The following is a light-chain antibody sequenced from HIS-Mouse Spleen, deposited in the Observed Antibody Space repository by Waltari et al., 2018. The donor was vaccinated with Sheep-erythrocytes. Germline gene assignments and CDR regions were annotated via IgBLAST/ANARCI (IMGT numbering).Light chain of an antibody. CDR1: SSDVGGYNY. Sequence: QSALTQPRSVSGSPGQSVTISCTGTSSDVGGYNYVSWYQQHPGKAPKLMIYDVSKRPSWVPDRFSVSKSGNPASLTISGLQAEDEADYYCCSYAGSYNHVFATGTKVTVL. J-gene: IGLJ1*01. CDR3: CSYAGSYNHV. CDR2: DVS. V-gene: IGLV2-11*01.